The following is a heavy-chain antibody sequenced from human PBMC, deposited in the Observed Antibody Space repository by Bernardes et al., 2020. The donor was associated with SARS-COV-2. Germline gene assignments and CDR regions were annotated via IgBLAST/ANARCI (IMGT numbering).Heavy chain of an antibody. CDR2: VNFGGNT. CDR1: GGSISGSY. CDR3: ARANNYNYVYPVD. J-gene: IGHJ4*02. D-gene: IGHD3-16*01. V-gene: IGHV4-59*01. Sequence: SEPLSLTCAVSGGSISGSYWNWFRQPPGKGLEWIGYVNFGGNTNYNPSLKGRVTISIDTSKRQFSLRLTSVTAADTAVYYCARANNYNYVYPVDWGQGTLVTVSS.